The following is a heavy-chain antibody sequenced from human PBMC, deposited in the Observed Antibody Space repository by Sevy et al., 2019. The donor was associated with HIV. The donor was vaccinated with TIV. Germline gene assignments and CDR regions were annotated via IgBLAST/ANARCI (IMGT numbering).Heavy chain of an antibody. D-gene: IGHD4-17*01. J-gene: IGHJ4*02. V-gene: IGHV3-9*01. Sequence: GGSLRLSCAASGFTFDDYAMHWVRQAPGKGLEWVSGISWNSGSIGYADSVKGRFTISRDNAKNSLYLQMNSLRAEDTALYYCAKDYNGDYGGYFDYWGQGTLVTVSS. CDR3: AKDYNGDYGGYFDY. CDR2: ISWNSGSI. CDR1: GFTFDDYA.